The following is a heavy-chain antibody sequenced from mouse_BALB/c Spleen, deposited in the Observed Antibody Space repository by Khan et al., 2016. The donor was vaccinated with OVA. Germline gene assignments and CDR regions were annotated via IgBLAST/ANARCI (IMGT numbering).Heavy chain of an antibody. V-gene: IGHV5-6-5*01. CDR1: GFTFSNYG. CDR3: SRDYLFVY. CDR2: ISSGGNT. D-gene: IGHD1-1*01. Sequence: EVQLVESGGGLVKPGGSLKVSCAASGFTFSNYGMSWVRQTPEKRLEWVASISSGGNTHYPDHAKGRLIISRENSRNILYLQMSSLRTAEAAMYYCSRDYLFVYWGQGTLVTVSA. J-gene: IGHJ3*01.